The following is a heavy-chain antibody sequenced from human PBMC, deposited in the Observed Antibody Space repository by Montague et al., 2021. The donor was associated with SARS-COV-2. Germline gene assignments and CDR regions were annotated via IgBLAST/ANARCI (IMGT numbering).Heavy chain of an antibody. Sequence: SETLSLTCTVSGRSISSRSYYWRGSRQLTGKGLVWIGSIYYSGSTYYNPSLKSRVTIPVDTSKNQFSLKLSSVTAADTAVYYCARGVPFGYDFWSGYPEIGDFDYWGQGTLVTVSS. CDR3: ARGVPFGYDFWSGYPEIGDFDY. CDR1: GRSISSRSYY. D-gene: IGHD3-3*01. V-gene: IGHV4-39*01. J-gene: IGHJ4*02. CDR2: IYYSGST.